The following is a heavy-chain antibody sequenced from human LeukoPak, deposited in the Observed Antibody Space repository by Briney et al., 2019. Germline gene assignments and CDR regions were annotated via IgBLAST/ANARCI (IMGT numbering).Heavy chain of an antibody. CDR1: GFTFSSYW. CDR3: ARDLELVYYDSSGYDY. D-gene: IGHD3-22*01. V-gene: IGHV3-74*01. Sequence: GGSLRLSCAASGFTFSSYWMHWVRQVPGKGLVWVSRINSDGGNTRYADSVKGRFTISRDNAKNTLYLQMNSLRAEDTAVYYCARDLELVYYDSSGYDYWGQGTLVIVSS. CDR2: INSDGGNT. J-gene: IGHJ4*02.